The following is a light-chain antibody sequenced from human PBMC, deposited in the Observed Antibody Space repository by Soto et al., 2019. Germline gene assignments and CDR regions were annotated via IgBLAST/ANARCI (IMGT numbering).Light chain of an antibody. CDR3: SSYTSSSTLV. CDR2: GVN. Sequence: QSALTQPASVSGSPGQSISISCTGTSSDVGGYNYVSWYQQHPGKAPKLMIYGVNNRPSGVSDRFSGSKSGNTASLTISGLQAEDEGDYYCSSYTSSSTLVFGTGTKLTVL. V-gene: IGLV2-14*01. CDR1: SSDVGGYNY. J-gene: IGLJ1*01.